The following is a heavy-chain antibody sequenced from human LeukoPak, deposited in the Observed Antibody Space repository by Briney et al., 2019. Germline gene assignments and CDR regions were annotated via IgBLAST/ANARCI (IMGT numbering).Heavy chain of an antibody. Sequence: PGGSLRLSCAASGFTFSSYAMSWVRQAPGKGLEWVSAISGSGGSTYYADSVKGRFTISRDNSKNTLYLQMNSLRAEDTAVYYCARYCSGGSCYFEAKENAFDIWGQGTMVTVSS. J-gene: IGHJ3*02. D-gene: IGHD2-15*01. CDR2: ISGSGGST. CDR3: ARYCSGGSCYFEAKENAFDI. CDR1: GFTFSSYA. V-gene: IGHV3-23*01.